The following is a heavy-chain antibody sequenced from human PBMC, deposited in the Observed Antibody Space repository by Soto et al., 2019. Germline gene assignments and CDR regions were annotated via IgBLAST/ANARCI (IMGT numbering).Heavy chain of an antibody. Sequence: GASVKVSCKASGYTFTGYYMHWVRQAPGQGLEWMGWINPNSGGTNYAQKFQGWVTMTRDTSISTAYMELSRLRSDDTAVYYCARGKGLYSSGWLDYWGQGTLVTVSS. CDR3: ARGKGLYSSGWLDY. CDR1: GYTFTGYY. V-gene: IGHV1-2*04. CDR2: INPNSGGT. J-gene: IGHJ4*02. D-gene: IGHD6-19*01.